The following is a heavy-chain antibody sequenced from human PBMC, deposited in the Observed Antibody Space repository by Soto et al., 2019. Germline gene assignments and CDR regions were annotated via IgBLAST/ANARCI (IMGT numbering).Heavy chain of an antibody. V-gene: IGHV4-31*03. CDR1: GGSISSGGYY. D-gene: IGHD3-3*01. CDR2: IYYSGGT. J-gene: IGHJ6*02. Sequence: SETLSLTCTVSGGSISSGGYYWSWIRQHPGKGLEWIGYIYYSGGTYYNPSLKSRVTISVDTSKNQFSLKLSSVTAADTAVYYCARDYEGVGYYYYGMDVWGQGTTVTVSS. CDR3: ARDYEGVGYYYYGMDV.